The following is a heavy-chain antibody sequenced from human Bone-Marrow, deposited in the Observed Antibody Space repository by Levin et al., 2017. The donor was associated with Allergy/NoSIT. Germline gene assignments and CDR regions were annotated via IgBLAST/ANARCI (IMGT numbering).Heavy chain of an antibody. CDR2: IKEDGSEK. CDR1: GFTFSNSW. Sequence: GESLKISCAASGFTFSNSWMSWVRQAPGKGLEWVANIKEDGSEKYYVDSVKGRFTISRDNAKNPLYVQMNSLRAEDTAVYYCARDQFRRATIGARWFDPWGQGTLVTVSS. CDR3: ARDQFRRATIGARWFDP. J-gene: IGHJ5*02. D-gene: IGHD5-24*01. V-gene: IGHV3-7*01.